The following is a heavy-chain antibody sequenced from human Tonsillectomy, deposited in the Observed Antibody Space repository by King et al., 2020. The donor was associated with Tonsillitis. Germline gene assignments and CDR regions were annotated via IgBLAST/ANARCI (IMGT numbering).Heavy chain of an antibody. J-gene: IGHJ4*02. CDR3: ARVISGSYRYYFDY. Sequence: VQLVESGAEVKKPGASVKVSCQASGYTFTNDGINWVRQAPGHGLEWMGWINIYSGNTNYAQRLQGRVTMTADTSTCTAYMELRSLTSDDTAIYYCARVISGSYRYYFDYWGQGTLVTVSS. CDR1: GYTFTNDG. V-gene: IGHV1-18*04. CDR2: INIYSGNT. D-gene: IGHD3-16*02.